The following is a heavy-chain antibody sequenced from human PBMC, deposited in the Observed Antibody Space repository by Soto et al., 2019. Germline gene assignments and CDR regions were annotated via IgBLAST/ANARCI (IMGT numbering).Heavy chain of an antibody. J-gene: IGHJ6*02. CDR1: GGSISSGDYY. CDR3: AREPGASPYYYYYGMDV. Sequence: TLSLTCTVSGGSISSGDYYWSWIRQPPGKGLEWIGYIYYSGSTYYNPSLKSRVTISVDTSKNQFSLKLSSVTAADTAVYYCAREPGASPYYYYYGMDVWGQGTTVTVSS. V-gene: IGHV4-30-4*01. CDR2: IYYSGST. D-gene: IGHD1-26*01.